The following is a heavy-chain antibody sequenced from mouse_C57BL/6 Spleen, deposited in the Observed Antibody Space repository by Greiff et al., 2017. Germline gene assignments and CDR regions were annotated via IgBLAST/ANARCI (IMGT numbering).Heavy chain of an antibody. J-gene: IGHJ3*01. CDR3: ARGRLGAY. D-gene: IGHD1-1*01. CDR1: GYTFTSYW. V-gene: IGHV1-69*01. CDR2: IDPSDSYT. Sequence: VKLQQPGAELVMPGASVKLSCKASGYTFTSYWMHWVKQRPGQGLEWIGEIDPSDSYTNYNQKFKGKSTLTVDKSSSTAYMQLSSLTSEDSAVYYGARGRLGAYWGQGTLVTVSA.